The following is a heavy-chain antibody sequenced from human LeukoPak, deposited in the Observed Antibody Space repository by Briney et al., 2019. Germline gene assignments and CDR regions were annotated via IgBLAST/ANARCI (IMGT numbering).Heavy chain of an antibody. J-gene: IGHJ4*02. CDR2: ISSSGSTI. CDR3: ARDPPYCGGDCYIDY. Sequence: GGSLRLSCAASGFTFSSHSMNWVRQAPGKGLEWVSYISSSGSTIYYADSVKGRFTISRDNAKNSLYLQMNSLRAEDTAVYYCARDPPYCGGDCYIDYWGQGTLVTVSS. V-gene: IGHV3-48*04. D-gene: IGHD2-21*02. CDR1: GFTFSSHS.